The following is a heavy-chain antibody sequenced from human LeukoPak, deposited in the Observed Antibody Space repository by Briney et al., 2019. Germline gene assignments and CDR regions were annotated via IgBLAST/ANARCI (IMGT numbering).Heavy chain of an antibody. CDR3: ARGDFWSGYDY. CDR1: GGSISWSY. Sequence: PSETLSLTCTVSGGSISWSYWTWVRQPPGKGLEWIGHIYYRGTTYYNPSLKSRVTISVDTSKNQFSLRLSSVTAADTAVYYCARGDFWSGYDYWGQGTLVTVSS. V-gene: IGHV4-59*13. J-gene: IGHJ4*02. D-gene: IGHD3-3*01. CDR2: IYYRGTT.